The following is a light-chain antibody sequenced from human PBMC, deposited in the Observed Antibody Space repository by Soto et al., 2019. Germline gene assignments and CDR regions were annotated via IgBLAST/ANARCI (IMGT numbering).Light chain of an antibody. Sequence: EIVMTQSPAILSMSPVERVTLSCRASQSVSSNLAWYQQKPGQAPRLLIYGTSTRATGIPASFSGSGSGTEFTLAISSLQSEDFAVYYCQQYNNWPRTFGQGTKVDIK. CDR3: QQYNNWPRT. CDR2: GTS. J-gene: IGKJ1*01. V-gene: IGKV3-15*01. CDR1: QSVSSN.